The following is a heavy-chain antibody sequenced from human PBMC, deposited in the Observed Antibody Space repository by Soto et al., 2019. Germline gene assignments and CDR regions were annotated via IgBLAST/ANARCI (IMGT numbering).Heavy chain of an antibody. CDR2: ISYDGSNK. CDR1: GFTFSSYA. J-gene: IGHJ4*02. CDR3: ARDSITIFWGQADY. Sequence: QVQLVESGGGVVQPGRSLSLSCAASGFTFSSYAMHWVRQAPGKGREWVAVISYDGSNKYYADSVKGRFTISRDNSKNTLYLQMNSLRAEDTAVYYCARDSITIFWGQADYWGQGTLVTVSS. V-gene: IGHV3-30-3*01. D-gene: IGHD3-9*01.